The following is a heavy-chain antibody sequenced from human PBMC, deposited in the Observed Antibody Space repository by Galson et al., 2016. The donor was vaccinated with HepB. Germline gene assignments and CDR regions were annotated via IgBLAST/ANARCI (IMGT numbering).Heavy chain of an antibody. D-gene: IGHD6-19*01. CDR2: ISYDGGNK. CDR3: ARGSKTVAVYL. V-gene: IGHV3-30*04. Sequence: SLRLSCAASGFTFSSYAMHWVRQAPGKGLEWVARISYDGGNKDYADSVKGRFTISRDNSKNTLYLQMNSLRAEDTAFYYCARGSKTVAVYLWGQGTRVTVSS. CDR1: GFTFSSYA. J-gene: IGHJ5*02.